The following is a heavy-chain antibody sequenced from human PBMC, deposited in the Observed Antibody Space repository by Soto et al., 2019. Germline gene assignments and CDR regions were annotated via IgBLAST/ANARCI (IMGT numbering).Heavy chain of an antibody. CDR2: INPNSGGT. V-gene: IGHV1-2*04. J-gene: IGHJ4*02. CDR1: GYTFTGYY. Sequence: ASVKVSCKASGYTFTGYYMHWVRQAPGQGLEWMGWINPNSGGTNYAQKFQGWVTMTRDTSISTAYMELSRLRSDDTAVYYCARHRRANFVPSTFDSSGQGHLVTVSS. CDR3: ARHRRANFVPSTFDS. D-gene: IGHD2-8*01.